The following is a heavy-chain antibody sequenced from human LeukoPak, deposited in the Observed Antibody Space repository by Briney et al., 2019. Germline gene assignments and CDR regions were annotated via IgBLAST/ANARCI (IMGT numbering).Heavy chain of an antibody. V-gene: IGHV4-61*02. CDR2: IYTSGST. D-gene: IGHD3-22*01. Sequence: PSETLSLTCTVSGGSISSGSYYWSWIRQPAGKGLEWIGRIYTSGSTNYNPSLKSRVTISVDTSKNQFSLKLSSVTAADTAVYYCAREGYYDSSGSIWDYYYYMDVWGKGTTVTISS. CDR3: AREGYYDSSGSIWDYYYYMDV. CDR1: GGSISSGSYY. J-gene: IGHJ6*03.